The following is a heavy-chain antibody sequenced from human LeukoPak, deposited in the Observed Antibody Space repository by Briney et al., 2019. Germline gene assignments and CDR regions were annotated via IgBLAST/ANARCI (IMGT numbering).Heavy chain of an antibody. V-gene: IGHV3-23*01. D-gene: IGHD4-17*01. CDR1: GFTFSSCA. CDR2: ISGSGDSR. CDR3: VKGLTTVRVYYHSIDV. Sequence: PGGSLRLSCAAPGFTFSSCAMSWVRQAPGKGLEWVSLISGSGDSRYYADSVKGRFTISRDNAKNTLWLQMNSLRAEDTAVYYSVKGLTTVRVYYHSIDVWGQGTTVTVSS. J-gene: IGHJ6*02.